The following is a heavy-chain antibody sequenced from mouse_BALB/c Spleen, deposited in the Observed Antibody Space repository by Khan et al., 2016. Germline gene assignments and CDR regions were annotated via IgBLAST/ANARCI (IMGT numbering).Heavy chain of an antibody. CDR3: AREPFDGYPFAY. CDR1: GYNFTNYG. V-gene: IGHV9-3-1*01. CDR2: INTYTGEP. J-gene: IGHJ3*01. D-gene: IGHD2-3*01. Sequence: QIQLVQSGPELKKPGETVKISCKASGYNFTNYGMNWVKQAPGKGLKWMGWINTYTGEPTYADDFKGRFAFSLETYASTAYLQINNLKNEDTATYFCAREPFDGYPFAYWGQGTLVTVSA.